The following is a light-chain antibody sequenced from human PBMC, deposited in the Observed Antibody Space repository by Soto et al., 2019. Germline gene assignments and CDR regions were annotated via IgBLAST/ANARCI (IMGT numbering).Light chain of an antibody. CDR3: QQYGSSPWT. Sequence: EIVLTQSPGTLSLSPGERATLSCRASQSVSSSYLAWYQQKPGQAPRLLIYGACSRAAGIPDRFSGSVSDSDFTLTISSLEREDGAVYYCQQYGSSPWTFGQRTKVEMK. CDR2: GAC. J-gene: IGKJ1*01. CDR1: QSVSSSY. V-gene: IGKV3-20*01.